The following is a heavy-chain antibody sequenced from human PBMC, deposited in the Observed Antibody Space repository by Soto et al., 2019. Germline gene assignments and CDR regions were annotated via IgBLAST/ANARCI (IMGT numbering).Heavy chain of an antibody. CDR3: ALGAPGWFDP. CDR1: GFTFSDYY. CDR2: ISSSGSTI. D-gene: IGHD3-16*01. V-gene: IGHV3-11*01. J-gene: IGHJ5*02. Sequence: GGPLRLSCAASGFTFSDYYMSWISQAPGQGLEWVSYISSSGSTIYYADSVKGRFTISRDNAKNSLYLQMNSLRAEDTAVYYWALGAPGWFDPWGQGTLVTVSS.